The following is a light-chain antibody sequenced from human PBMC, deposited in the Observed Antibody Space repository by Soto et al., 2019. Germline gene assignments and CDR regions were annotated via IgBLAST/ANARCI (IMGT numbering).Light chain of an antibody. Sequence: QSVLTQPASVSGSPGQSITISCTGTSSDVGGYNYVSWYQQHPGKAPKLMIYDVSNRPSGVSNRFSGSKSGNTASLTISGLQAEDEADYYCSSYTIISTLDGFGTGTKVTVL. CDR2: DVS. CDR3: SSYTIISTLDG. CDR1: SSDVGGYNY. J-gene: IGLJ1*01. V-gene: IGLV2-14*01.